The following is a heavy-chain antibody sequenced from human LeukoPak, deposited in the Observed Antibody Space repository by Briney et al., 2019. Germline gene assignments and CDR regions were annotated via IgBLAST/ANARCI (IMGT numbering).Heavy chain of an antibody. CDR3: AKSIVGAVYNWFDP. CDR1: GFTFSSYA. Sequence: GGSLRLSCAASGFTFSSYAMSWVRQAPGKGLEWVSAISGSGGSTYYADSVKGRFTISRDNSKNTLYLQMNSLRAEHTAVYYCAKSIVGAVYNWFDPWGQGTLVTVSS. D-gene: IGHD1-26*01. V-gene: IGHV3-23*01. CDR2: ISGSGGST. J-gene: IGHJ5*02.